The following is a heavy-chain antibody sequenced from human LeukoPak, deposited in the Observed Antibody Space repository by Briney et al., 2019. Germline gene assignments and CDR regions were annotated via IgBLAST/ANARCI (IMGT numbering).Heavy chain of an antibody. Sequence: SETLSLTCAVSGYSISSGYYWGWIRQPPGKGLEWIGSIYHSGNTYYNPSLKSRVTISVDTSKNQFSLKLSSVTAADTAVYYCARQSYDYVWGSYIRLDAFDIWGQGTMVTVSS. CDR2: IYHSGNT. V-gene: IGHV4-38-2*01. CDR1: GYSISSGYY. CDR3: ARQSYDYVWGSYIRLDAFDI. J-gene: IGHJ3*02. D-gene: IGHD3-16*01.